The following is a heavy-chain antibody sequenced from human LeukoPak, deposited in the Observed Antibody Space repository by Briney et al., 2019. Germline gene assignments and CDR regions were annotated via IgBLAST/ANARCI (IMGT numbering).Heavy chain of an antibody. D-gene: IGHD4-17*01. CDR1: GYNFISYW. V-gene: IGHV5-51*01. CDR2: IYPGDSDT. CDR3: ARAPSVRLPLGF. J-gene: IGHJ4*02. Sequence: GESLKISCKGSGYNFISYWIGWVRQMPGKGLEWMGIIYPGDSDTRYSPSFQGQITISADKSINTAYLQWSSLKASDTAMYYCARAPSVRLPLGFWGQGTLVTVSS.